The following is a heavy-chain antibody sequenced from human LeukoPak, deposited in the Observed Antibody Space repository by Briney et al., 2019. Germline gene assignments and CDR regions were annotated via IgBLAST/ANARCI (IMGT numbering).Heavy chain of an antibody. D-gene: IGHD2-2*01. Sequence: ASVKVSCKASGYTFTSYDINWVRQATGQGLEWMGWMNTNSGNTGFAQKFQGRVTMTRNTSISTAYMELSSLRSEDTAVYHCARGPTQVVVLGYYYMDVWGKGTTVTVSS. CDR3: ARGPTQVVVLGYYYMDV. J-gene: IGHJ6*03. CDR2: MNTNSGNT. V-gene: IGHV1-8*01. CDR1: GYTFTSYD.